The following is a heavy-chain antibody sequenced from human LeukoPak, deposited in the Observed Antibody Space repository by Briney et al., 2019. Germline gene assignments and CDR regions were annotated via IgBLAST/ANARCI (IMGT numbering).Heavy chain of an antibody. CDR2: IKEDGSDK. CDR3: ARWTDWYFDL. Sequence: SGGSLRLSCAASGISSSNYWMTWIRQAPEKGLQWVANIKEDGSDKNYADSVKGRFTISRDNAKNLLYLQMNSLRVEDTAVYYCARWTDWYFDLWGRGTLVTVSS. CDR1: GISSSNYW. J-gene: IGHJ2*01. V-gene: IGHV3-7*01. D-gene: IGHD3/OR15-3a*01.